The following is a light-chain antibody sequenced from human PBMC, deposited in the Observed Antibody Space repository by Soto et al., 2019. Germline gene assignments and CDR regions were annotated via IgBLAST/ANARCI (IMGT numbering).Light chain of an antibody. CDR1: SSNIGAGYD. J-gene: IGLJ1*01. CDR2: GNS. V-gene: IGLV1-40*01. CDR3: QSYDSSVSGYV. Sequence: QSVLTQPPSVSGAPGQRVTISCTGSSSNIGAGYDVHWYQQLPGTAPKLLIYGNSNRPSGVPDRFSGSKSGTSVSLAITGLQAEDEADDYCQSYDSSVSGYVFGTGTKLTVL.